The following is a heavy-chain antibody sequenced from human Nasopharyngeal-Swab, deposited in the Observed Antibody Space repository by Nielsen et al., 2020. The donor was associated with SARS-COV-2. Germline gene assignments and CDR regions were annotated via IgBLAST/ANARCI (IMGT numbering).Heavy chain of an antibody. CDR2: IYHSGST. J-gene: IGHJ4*02. Sequence: SATLSLTCAVSGGSISSSNWWSWVRQPPGKGMEWLGEIYHSGSTNYNPSLKSRVTISVDKSKNQFSLKLNSVTAADTAVYYCAREAIAAAGYYFDYWGQGTLVTVSS. D-gene: IGHD6-13*01. CDR1: GGSISSSNW. V-gene: IGHV4-4*02. CDR3: AREAIAAAGYYFDY.